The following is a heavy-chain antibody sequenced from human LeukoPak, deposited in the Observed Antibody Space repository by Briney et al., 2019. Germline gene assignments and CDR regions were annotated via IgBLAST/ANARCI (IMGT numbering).Heavy chain of an antibody. V-gene: IGHV3-23*01. CDR3: AKDSFYYDILTGYYYFDY. D-gene: IGHD3-9*01. CDR2: ISGSGGST. Sequence: GGSLRLSCAASGFTFSSYAMSWVRQAPGKGLEWVSAISGSGGSTYYADSVKGRFTISRDNSKNTLYLQMNSLRAEDTAVYYCAKDSFYYDILTGYYYFDYWGQGTLVTVSS. J-gene: IGHJ4*02. CDR1: GFTFSSYA.